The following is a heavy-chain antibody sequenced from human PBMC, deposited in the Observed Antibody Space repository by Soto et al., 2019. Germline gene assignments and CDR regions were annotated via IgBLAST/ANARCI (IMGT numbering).Heavy chain of an antibody. CDR2: TYYRSKWYN. CDR3: ARAGDSGRYYYYGMDV. Sequence: SHAHPRSYALRGGSVSGNSAPWNWIRQSPSRGLEWLGRTYYRSKWYNDYAVSVKSRITINPDTSKNQFSLQLNSVTPEDTAVYYCARAGDSGRYYYYGMDVWGQRTTVTVSS. V-gene: IGHV6-1*01. D-gene: IGHD5-12*01. J-gene: IGHJ6*02. CDR1: GGSVSGNSAP.